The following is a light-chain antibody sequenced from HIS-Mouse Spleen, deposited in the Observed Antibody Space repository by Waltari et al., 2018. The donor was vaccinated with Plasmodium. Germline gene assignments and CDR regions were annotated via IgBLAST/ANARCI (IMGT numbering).Light chain of an antibody. CDR1: TRDVGGSHS. CDR3: SSYAGSNNLV. CDR2: EVS. Sequence: QSALTQPPSASGSPAQSVTISCPGTTRDVGGSHSVSLYQQHPGKAPKLMIYEVSKRPSGVPDRFSGSKSGNTASLTVSGLQAEDEADYYCSSYAGSNNLVFGGGTKLTVL. J-gene: IGLJ2*01. V-gene: IGLV2-8*01.